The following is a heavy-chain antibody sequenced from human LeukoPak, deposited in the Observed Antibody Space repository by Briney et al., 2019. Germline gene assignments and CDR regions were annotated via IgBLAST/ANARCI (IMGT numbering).Heavy chain of an antibody. CDR1: GFTFSSYS. J-gene: IGHJ3*02. CDR3: ARERFYDILTGDAFDI. CDR2: ISSSSSYI. Sequence: PGGSLRLSCAASGFTFSSYSMNWVRQAPGKGLEWVSSISSSSSYIYYADSVKGRFTISRDNAKNSLYLQKNSLRAEDTAVYYCARERFYDILTGDAFDIWGQGTMVTVSS. V-gene: IGHV3-21*01. D-gene: IGHD3-9*01.